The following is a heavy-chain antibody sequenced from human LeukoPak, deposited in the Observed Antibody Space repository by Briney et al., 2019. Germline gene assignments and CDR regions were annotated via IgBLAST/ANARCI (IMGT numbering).Heavy chain of an antibody. CDR3: ARVEYSIAQAPGYFDY. J-gene: IGHJ4*02. CDR2: IYYSGST. Sequence: PSETLSLTCTVSGGSISSGGYYWSWIRQHPGKGLEWIGYIYYSGSTYYNPSLKSRVTISVDTSKNQFSLKLSSVTAADTAVYYCARVEYSIAQAPGYFDYWGQGTLVTVSS. V-gene: IGHV4-31*03. D-gene: IGHD6-6*01. CDR1: GGSISSGGYY.